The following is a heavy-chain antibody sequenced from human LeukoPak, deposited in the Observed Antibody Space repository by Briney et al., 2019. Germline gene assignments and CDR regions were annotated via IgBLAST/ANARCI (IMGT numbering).Heavy chain of an antibody. J-gene: IGHJ4*02. CDR2: IYPGDSET. CDR3: ARLATRLLDH. D-gene: IGHD6-6*01. Sequence: GESLKISCKGSAVTFNNYWIGWVRQLPGKGLDWMGMIYPGDSETRYSPSFQGQVTMSVDKSVNTAYLHWAGLKASDTAMYFCARLATRLLDHWGQGTRVTVSS. V-gene: IGHV5-51*01. CDR1: AVTFNNYW.